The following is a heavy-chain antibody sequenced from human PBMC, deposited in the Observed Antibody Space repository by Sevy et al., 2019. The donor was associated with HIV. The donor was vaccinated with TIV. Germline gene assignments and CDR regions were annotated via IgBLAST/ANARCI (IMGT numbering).Heavy chain of an antibody. Sequence: SETLSLTCTVSGGSITSSSYYWAWLRQPPGKGLEWVGSIHYTGSTYYKPSLMSRITISADRSKNHFSLKLTSVTAADTAVYYCARPSSLYYYYAIDVWGQGTAVTVSS. J-gene: IGHJ6*02. CDR1: GGSITSSSYY. CDR3: ARPSSLYYYYAIDV. CDR2: IHYTGST. V-gene: IGHV4-39*02.